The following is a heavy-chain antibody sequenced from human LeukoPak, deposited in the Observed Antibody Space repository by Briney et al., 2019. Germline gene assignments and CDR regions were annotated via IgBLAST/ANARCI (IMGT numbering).Heavy chain of an antibody. CDR3: AKSLAVPGSPDY. CDR1: GFTFTNSA. J-gene: IGHJ4*02. V-gene: IGHV3-23*01. Sequence: PGGPLRLSCAASGFTFTNSAMTWVRQAPGKGLEWVSTVSGSGGNTYYADSVKGRFTISRDNSENTLYLQMNSLRAQDTAVYYCAKSLAVPGSPDYWGQGTLVTVSS. D-gene: IGHD6-19*01. CDR2: VSGSGGNT.